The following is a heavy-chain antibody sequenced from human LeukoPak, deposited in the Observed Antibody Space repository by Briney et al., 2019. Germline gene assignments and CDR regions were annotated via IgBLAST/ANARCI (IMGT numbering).Heavy chain of an antibody. CDR3: ASRFGGGSLVSHAFDI. Sequence: SVTVSCKASGGTFSSYAISWVRQAPGQGLEWMGRIIPILGIANYAQKFQGRVTITADKSTSTAYMELSSLRSEDTAVYYCASRFGGGSLVSHAFDIWGQGTMVTVSS. V-gene: IGHV1-69*04. CDR1: GGTFSSYA. D-gene: IGHD1-26*01. CDR2: IIPILGIA. J-gene: IGHJ3*02.